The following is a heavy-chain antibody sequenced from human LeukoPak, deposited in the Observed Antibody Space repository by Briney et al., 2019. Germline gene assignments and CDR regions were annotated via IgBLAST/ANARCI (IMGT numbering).Heavy chain of an antibody. CDR1: GFTFSSYA. Sequence: GGSLRLSCAASGFTFSSYAMHWVRQAPGKGLEWVAVISYDGSNKYYADSLKGRFTMSRDNSKNTLYLQMNSLRAEDTAVYYCRSPPMVRGVIIDRDYWGQGTLVTVSS. D-gene: IGHD3-10*01. J-gene: IGHJ4*02. CDR2: ISYDGSNK. V-gene: IGHV3-30-3*01. CDR3: RSPPMVRGVIIDRDY.